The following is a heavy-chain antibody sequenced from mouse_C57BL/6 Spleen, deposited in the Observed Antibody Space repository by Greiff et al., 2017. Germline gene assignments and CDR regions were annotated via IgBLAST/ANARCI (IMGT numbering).Heavy chain of an antibody. J-gene: IGHJ2*01. CDR3: ARSDYYGREYYFDY. Sequence: VQLPQSGAELVKPGASVKLSCTASGFNIKDYYMHWVKQRTEQGLEWIGRIDPEDGETKYAPKFQGKATITADTSSNTAYLQLSSLTAEDTAVYYCARSDYYGREYYFDYWGQGTTLTVSS. CDR2: IDPEDGET. D-gene: IGHD1-1*01. CDR1: GFNIKDYY. V-gene: IGHV14-2*01.